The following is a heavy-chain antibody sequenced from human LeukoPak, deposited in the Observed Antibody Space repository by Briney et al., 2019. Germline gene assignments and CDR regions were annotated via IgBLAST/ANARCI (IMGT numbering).Heavy chain of an antibody. CDR3: ARGQENYYDFWSGTTEGDDY. J-gene: IGHJ4*02. V-gene: IGHV3-23*01. D-gene: IGHD3-3*01. Sequence: PGGSLRLSCAASGFAFSSYAMSWDRQAPGKGLEWVSDISGSGVNTYYADSVKGRFSISRDNSKNSLYLQMNSLRAEDTAVYYCARGQENYYDFWSGTTEGDDYWGQGTLVTVSS. CDR2: ISGSGVNT. CDR1: GFAFSSYA.